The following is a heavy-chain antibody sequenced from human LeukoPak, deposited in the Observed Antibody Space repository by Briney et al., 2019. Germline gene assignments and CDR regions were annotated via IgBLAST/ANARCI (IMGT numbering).Heavy chain of an antibody. CDR3: ARAPSYCTSGSCYYYYGLDV. D-gene: IGHD2-15*01. CDR2: MNPNSGNT. V-gene: IGHV1-8*01. CDR1: GYTFICYD. J-gene: IGHJ6*02. Sequence: ASVQVSCKASGYTFICYDINWVRQATGQGLEWMGGMNPNSGNTGYTQKFQGRVTMTRNTSISTAYMELSSLRSEDTAVYYCARAPSYCTSGSCYYYYGLDVWGQGTTVTVSS.